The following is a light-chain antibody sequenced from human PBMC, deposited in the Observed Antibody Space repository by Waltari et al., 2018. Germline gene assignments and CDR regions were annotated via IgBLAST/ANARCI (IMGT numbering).Light chain of an antibody. CDR1: SSDLGDYNY. V-gene: IGLV2-14*03. CDR3: ASYTSSGALM. CDR2: DVN. Sequence: QSALTQPASVSGSPGQSITVSCPGSSSDLGDYNYVSWYQQHPGKVPKLMIYDVNNRPSGVSHRFFGSKSGNTASLTISGLQPEDEADYYCASYTSSGALMFGGGTKVTVL. J-gene: IGLJ3*02.